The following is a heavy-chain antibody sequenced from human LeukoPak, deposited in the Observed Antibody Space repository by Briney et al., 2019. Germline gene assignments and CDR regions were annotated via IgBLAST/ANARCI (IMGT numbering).Heavy chain of an antibody. Sequence: ASVKVSCKASGYTFTSYGISWVRQAPGQGLEWMGWISAYNGNTNYAQKLQGRVTMTTDTSTSTAYMELSSLRSEDTAVYYCASSGWFGAAFDIWGQGTMVTVSS. CDR2: ISAYNGNT. V-gene: IGHV1-18*01. J-gene: IGHJ3*02. CDR3: ASSGWFGAAFDI. CDR1: GYTFTSYG. D-gene: IGHD3-10*01.